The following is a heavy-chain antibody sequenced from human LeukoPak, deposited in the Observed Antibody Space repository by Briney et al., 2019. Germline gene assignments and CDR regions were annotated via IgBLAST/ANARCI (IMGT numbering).Heavy chain of an antibody. D-gene: IGHD3-22*01. Sequence: ASVKVSCTASGGTFSSYAISWVRQAPGQGLEWMGGIIPIFGTANYAQKFQGRVTITADESTSTAYMELSSLRSEDTAVYYCARAWYYYDSSGYYQRPRFNWFDPWGQGTLVTVSS. CDR1: GGTFSSYA. J-gene: IGHJ5*02. V-gene: IGHV1-69*13. CDR2: IIPIFGTA. CDR3: ARAWYYYDSSGYYQRPRFNWFDP.